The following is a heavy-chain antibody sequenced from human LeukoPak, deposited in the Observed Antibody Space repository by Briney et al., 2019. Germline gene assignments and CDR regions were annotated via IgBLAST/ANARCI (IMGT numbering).Heavy chain of an antibody. CDR2: ISYDGSNK. V-gene: IGHV3-30-3*01. J-gene: IGHJ4*02. D-gene: IGHD1-26*01. Sequence: GGSLRLSCAASGFTFSSYAMHWVRQAPGKGLEWVAVISYDGSNKYYADSEKGRFTISRDNSKNTLYLQMNSLRAEDTAVYYCARSYSGIYSFFDYWGQGTLVTVSS. CDR3: ARSYSGIYSFFDY. CDR1: GFTFSSYA.